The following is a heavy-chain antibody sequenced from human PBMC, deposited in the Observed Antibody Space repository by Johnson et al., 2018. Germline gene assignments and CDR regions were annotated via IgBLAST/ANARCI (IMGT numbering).Heavy chain of an antibody. Sequence: QVQLVESGGGVVQPGRSLRLSCAASGFTFSTSGITFSSSGMHWVRQAPGKGLEWVAFIWYDESKEYYADSVKGRFGISRDNSRNTVYLQMSSLRAEDAGGYYCAREPDYGDYASASDIWGQGTLVTVS. CDR3: AREPDYGDYASASDI. CDR2: IWYDESKE. J-gene: IGHJ3*02. D-gene: IGHD4-17*01. CDR1: GFTFSTSGITFSSSG. V-gene: IGHV3-33*01.